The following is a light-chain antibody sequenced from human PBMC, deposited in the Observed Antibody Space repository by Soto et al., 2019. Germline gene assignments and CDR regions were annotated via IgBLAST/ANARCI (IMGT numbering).Light chain of an antibody. CDR2: GTS. J-gene: IGKJ1*01. V-gene: IGKV3-15*01. CDR1: QSVNIN. Sequence: EIVMTQSPATLSVSTGERATLSCRASQSVNINLAWYQQKPGQAPRLLIYGTSTRATGVPARFSGSGSGTDFTLTISSLQSEDFAVYYCQQYDNWPWTFGQGTKVDIK. CDR3: QQYDNWPWT.